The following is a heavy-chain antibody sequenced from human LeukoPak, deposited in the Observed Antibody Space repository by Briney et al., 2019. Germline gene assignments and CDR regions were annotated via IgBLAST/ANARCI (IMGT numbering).Heavy chain of an antibody. V-gene: IGHV4-59*01. CDR1: GGSISSYY. J-gene: IGHJ3*02. D-gene: IGHD3-9*01. CDR2: IYYSGST. CDR3: ARVYYDILTSYPNDAFDI. Sequence: PSETLSLTCTVSGGSISSYYWSWIRQPPAKELEGIGYIYYSGSTNYNPSLKSRVTISVDTSKNQFSLKLSSVTAADTAVYYCARVYYDILTSYPNDAFDIWGQGTMVTVSS.